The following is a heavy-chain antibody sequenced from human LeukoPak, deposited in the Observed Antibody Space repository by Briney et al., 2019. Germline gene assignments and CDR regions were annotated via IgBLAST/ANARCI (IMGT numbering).Heavy chain of an antibody. CDR1: GFTFSSYE. CDR3: ARGALRYFDWLFHYFDY. D-gene: IGHD3-9*01. Sequence: HPGGSLRLSCAASGFTFSSYEMNWVRQAPGKGLESVYYISSSGSTMYYAVSVKGRFTISRDNAKNSLYLQMNSLRAEDTADYYCARGALRYFDWLFHYFDYWGQGTLVTVSS. V-gene: IGHV3-48*03. CDR2: ISSSGSTM. J-gene: IGHJ4*02.